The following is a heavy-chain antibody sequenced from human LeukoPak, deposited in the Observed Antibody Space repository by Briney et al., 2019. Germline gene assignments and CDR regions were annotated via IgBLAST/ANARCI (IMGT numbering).Heavy chain of an antibody. CDR1: GFTFSSHL. CDR3: ARLYYYHTSGSADY. Sequence: PGGYLRLSCAASGFTFSSHLMHWVRQAPGKGLVWVSRISSDGTYTNYADSVRGRFTISRDNAKNTLYLQMNSLRAEDTALYYCARLYYYHTSGSADYWGQGTLVTVSS. CDR2: ISSDGTYT. J-gene: IGHJ4*02. V-gene: IGHV3-74*01. D-gene: IGHD3-22*01.